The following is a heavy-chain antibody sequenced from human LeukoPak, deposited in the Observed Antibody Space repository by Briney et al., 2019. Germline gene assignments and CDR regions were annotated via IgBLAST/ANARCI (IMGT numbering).Heavy chain of an antibody. V-gene: IGHV3-7*01. D-gene: IGHD2-21*02. CDR1: GFTFSSYW. CDR2: IKQDGSEK. CDR3: AVTPPYYYYGMDV. J-gene: IGHJ6*02. Sequence: GGSLRLSCAASGFTFSSYWMSWVRKAPGKGLEWVANIKQDGSEKYYVDSVKGRFTISRDNAKNSLYLQMNSLRAEDTAVYYCAVTPPYYYYGMDVWGQGTTVTVSS.